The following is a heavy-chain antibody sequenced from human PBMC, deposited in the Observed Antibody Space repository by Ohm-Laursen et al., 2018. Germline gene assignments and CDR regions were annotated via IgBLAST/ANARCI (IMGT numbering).Heavy chain of an antibody. CDR1: GGSISSSSDY. D-gene: IGHD5-18*01. V-gene: IGHV4-39*01. Sequence: SQTLSLTCPVSGGSISSSSDYWGWIRQPPGKGLEWIGSIHYSGSTYYNPSLKSRVTISVDTSKNQFSLKLSSVTAADTAVYYCARKGYSYGYYNYWGQGTLVTVSS. CDR3: ARKGYSYGYYNY. CDR2: IHYSGST. J-gene: IGHJ4*02.